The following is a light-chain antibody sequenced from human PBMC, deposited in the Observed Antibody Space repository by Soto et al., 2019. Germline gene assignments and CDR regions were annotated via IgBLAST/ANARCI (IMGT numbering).Light chain of an antibody. V-gene: IGKV3-20*01. CDR3: QQYGSSPWT. Sequence: ETVLTQSPGTLSLSPGERATLSCRASQTIRSNYLAWYRQTPGQAPRLLIYGASNRATGIADRFSGSGSGTDFTLTISSLEPEDSAIYYCQQYGSSPWTFGQGTKVEIK. CDR2: GAS. J-gene: IGKJ1*01. CDR1: QTIRSNY.